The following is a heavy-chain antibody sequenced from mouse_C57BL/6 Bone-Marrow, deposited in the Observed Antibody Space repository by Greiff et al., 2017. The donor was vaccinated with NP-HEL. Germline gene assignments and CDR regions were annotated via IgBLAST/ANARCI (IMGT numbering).Heavy chain of an antibody. D-gene: IGHD1-1*01. J-gene: IGHJ1*03. V-gene: IGHV7-1*01. CDR3: ARDASYYYGSSLYWYFDV. CDR1: GFTFSDFY. CDR2: SRNKANDYTT. Sequence: EVHLVESGGGLVQSGRSLRLSCATSGFTFSDFYMEWVRQAPGKGLEWIAASRNKANDYTTEYSASVKGRFIVSRDTSQSILYLQMNALRAEDTASYYCARDASYYYGSSLYWYFDVWGTGTTVTVSS.